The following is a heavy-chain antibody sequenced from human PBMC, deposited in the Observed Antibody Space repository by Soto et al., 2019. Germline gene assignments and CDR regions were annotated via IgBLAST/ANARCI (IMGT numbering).Heavy chain of an antibody. J-gene: IGHJ5*02. CDR1: GGSISSGYYY. D-gene: IGHD6-13*01. CDR3: ATYSRSWPYTWFDP. Sequence: TSETLSLTCTVSGGSISSGYYYWSWIRQPPGKGLEWIGYIYYSGSTYYNPSLKSRVTISVDTSKNQFSLKLSSVTAADTAVYYCATYSRSWPYTWFDPWGQGTLVTV. V-gene: IGHV4-30-4*01. CDR2: IYYSGST.